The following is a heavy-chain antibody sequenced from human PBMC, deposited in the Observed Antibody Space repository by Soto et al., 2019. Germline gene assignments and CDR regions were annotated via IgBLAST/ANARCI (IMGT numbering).Heavy chain of an antibody. D-gene: IGHD4-17*01. CDR2: ISYDGSNK. Sequence: QVQLVESGGGVVQPGRSLRLSCAASGFTFSSYGMHWVRQAPGKGLEWVAVISYDGSNKYYADSVKGRFTISRDNSKNTLYLQMNSLRAEDTAVYYCAKNGVGTTVTRWFDPWGQGTLVTVSS. CDR1: GFTFSSYG. V-gene: IGHV3-30*18. J-gene: IGHJ5*02. CDR3: AKNGVGTTVTRWFDP.